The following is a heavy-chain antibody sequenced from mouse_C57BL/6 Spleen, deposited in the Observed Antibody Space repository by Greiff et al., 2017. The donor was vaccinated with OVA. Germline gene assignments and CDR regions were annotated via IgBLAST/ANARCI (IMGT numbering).Heavy chain of an antibody. CDR3: AREVYYGNYGGFAY. CDR1: GYTFTSYW. Sequence: VQLQQSGAELVRPGSSVKLSCKASGYTFTSYWMHWVKQRPIQGLEWIGNIDPSDSETHYNQKFKDKATLTVDKSSSTAYMQLSSLTSEDSAVYSCAREVYYGNYGGFAYWGQGTLVTVSA. D-gene: IGHD2-1*01. CDR2: IDPSDSET. V-gene: IGHV1-52*01. J-gene: IGHJ3*01.